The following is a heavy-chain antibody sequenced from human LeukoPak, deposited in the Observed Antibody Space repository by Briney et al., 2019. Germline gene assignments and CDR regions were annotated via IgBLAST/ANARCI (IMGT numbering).Heavy chain of an antibody. V-gene: IGHV4-59*08. CDR2: IYYSGST. D-gene: IGHD4-17*01. CDR1: GGSISSYY. J-gene: IGHJ5*02. Sequence: PSETLSLTCTVSGGSISSYYWSWIRQPPGKGLEWIGYIYYSGSTNYNPSLKSRVTISVDTSKNQFSLRLSSVTAADTAVYYCARLYGNWFDPWGQGTLVTVSS. CDR3: ARLYGNWFDP.